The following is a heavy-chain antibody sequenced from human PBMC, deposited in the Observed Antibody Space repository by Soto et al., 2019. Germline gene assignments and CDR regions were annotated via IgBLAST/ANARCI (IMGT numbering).Heavy chain of an antibody. CDR1: GDSVSSARAA. CDR2: TYYRSKWYN. CDR3: VRSRVFIAVAGMATYYYYYVMDV. V-gene: IGHV6-1*01. J-gene: IGHJ6*02. Sequence: QTLSRSCALSGDSVSSARAARNCIRQSPSRGLEWLGRTYYRSKWYNDYAVSVNGRITINPDTSKNHFSLQLNSVTPEDTAVYYCVRSRVFIAVAGMATYYYYYVMDVWGQGTTVTGSS. D-gene: IGHD6-19*01.